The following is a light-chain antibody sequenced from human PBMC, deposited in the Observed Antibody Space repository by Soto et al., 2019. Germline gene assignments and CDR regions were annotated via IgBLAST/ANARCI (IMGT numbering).Light chain of an antibody. V-gene: IGKV1-9*01. CDR3: QQLSSYPVT. J-gene: IGKJ4*01. Sequence: DIQLTQSPSFLSASVGDRVTISCRASQGISSYLSWYQQKPGKAPNLLIYKASTLKNGVPSRFSGSGAVTEFTLTISSRQPEDFATYYCQQLSSYPVTFVGGTKVEIK. CDR1: QGISSY. CDR2: KAS.